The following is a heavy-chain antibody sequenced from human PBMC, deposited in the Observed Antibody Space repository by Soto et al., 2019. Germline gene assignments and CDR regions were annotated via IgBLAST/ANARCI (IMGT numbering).Heavy chain of an antibody. J-gene: IGHJ4*02. D-gene: IGHD3-3*01. CDR2: IYWDDDK. CDR3: AHRVLRTVFGLVTTTAIYFDF. V-gene: IGHV2-5*02. Sequence: QITLNESGPTLVNPTQPLTLTCTFSGFSLTTSGVGVGWIRQSPGKAPEWLALIYWDDDKRYSPSLKSRLTITNDTSKNQVVLTMANLDPADTATYYCAHRVLRTVFGLVTTTAIYFDFWGQGTPVAVSS. CDR1: GFSLTTSGVG.